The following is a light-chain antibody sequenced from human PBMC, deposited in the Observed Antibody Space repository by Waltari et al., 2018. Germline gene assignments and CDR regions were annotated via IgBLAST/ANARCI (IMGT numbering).Light chain of an antibody. CDR1: QSVSRT. CDR3: QKYESLPGT. Sequence: IVLTQPPGTLSLSPGERATLSCRASQSVSRTLAWYQPKPGHAPRLLIYDASSRATGTPDRFSGSGSGTDFSLTISRLEPEDFAVYYCQKYESLPGTFGQGTKVEIK. V-gene: IGKV3-20*01. J-gene: IGKJ1*01. CDR2: DAS.